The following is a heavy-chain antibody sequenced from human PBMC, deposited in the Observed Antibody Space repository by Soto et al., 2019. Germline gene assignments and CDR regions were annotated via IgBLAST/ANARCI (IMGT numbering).Heavy chain of an antibody. J-gene: IGHJ4*02. CDR2: ISGSGGST. CDR1: GFTFSSYA. D-gene: IGHD3-16*02. Sequence: GGSLRLSCAASGFTFSSYAMSWVRQAPGKGLEWVSAISGSGGSTYYADSVKGRFTISRDNSKNTLYLQMNSLRAEDTAVYYCAKTGLDYVWGSYRSRPYWGQGTLVTVS. V-gene: IGHV3-23*01. CDR3: AKTGLDYVWGSYRSRPY.